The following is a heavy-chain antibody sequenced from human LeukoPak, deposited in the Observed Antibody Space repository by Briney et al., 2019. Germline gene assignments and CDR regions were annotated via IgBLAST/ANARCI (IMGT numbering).Heavy chain of an antibody. V-gene: IGHV3-23*01. J-gene: IGHJ4*02. D-gene: IGHD3-22*01. CDR1: GFTFSSYA. CDR2: ISGSGGST. Sequence: GGSLRLSCAASGFTFSSYAMSWVRQAPGKGLEWVSAISGSGGSTYYADSVKGRFTISRDNAKNSLYLQMNSLRAEDTAVYYCARATVYYYDSSGYLPLVWGQGTLVTVSS. CDR3: ARATVYYYDSSGYLPLV.